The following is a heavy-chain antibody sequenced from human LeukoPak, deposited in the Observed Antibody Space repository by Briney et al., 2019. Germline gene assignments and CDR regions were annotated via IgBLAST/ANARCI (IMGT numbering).Heavy chain of an antibody. V-gene: IGHV3-11*03. CDR2: ISSSSSYT. D-gene: IGHD6-19*01. CDR3: ARPYSSGWYGGFDL. CDR1: GFTFSDYY. J-gene: IGHJ2*01. Sequence: GRSLRLSCAASGFTFSDYYMSWIRQAPGKGLEWVSYISSSSSYTNYAGSVKGRFTISRDNAKNSLYLQMNSLRVEDTAVFYCARPYSSGWYGGFDLWGRGTLVTVSS.